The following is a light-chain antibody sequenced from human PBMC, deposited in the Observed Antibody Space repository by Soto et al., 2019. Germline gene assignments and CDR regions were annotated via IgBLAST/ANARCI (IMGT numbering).Light chain of an antibody. J-gene: IGKJ5*01. CDR2: DAS. V-gene: IGKV3-11*01. CDR3: QQRSVWVT. Sequence: EIVLTQSPATLSLSPGERATLSRRTSQSINSALAWYQQKPGQAPSLLIYDASNRANGIPARFSGSGSGTDFTLTISSAEPEDSAVYYCQQRSVWVTFGQGTRLEIK. CDR1: QSINSA.